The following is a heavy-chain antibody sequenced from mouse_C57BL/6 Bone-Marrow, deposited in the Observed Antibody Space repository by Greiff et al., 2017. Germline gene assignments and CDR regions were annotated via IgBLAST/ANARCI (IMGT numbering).Heavy chain of an antibody. Sequence: QVQLQQSGPELVKPGASVKISCKASGYAFSSSWMNWVKQRPGKGLEWIGRIYPGDGDTNYNGKFKGKATLTADKSSSTAYMQLSSLTSEDSAVYFCARDDYDEGNAMDYWGQGTSVTVSS. CDR3: ARDDYDEGNAMDY. V-gene: IGHV1-82*01. J-gene: IGHJ4*01. CDR2: IYPGDGDT. D-gene: IGHD2-4*01. CDR1: GYAFSSSW.